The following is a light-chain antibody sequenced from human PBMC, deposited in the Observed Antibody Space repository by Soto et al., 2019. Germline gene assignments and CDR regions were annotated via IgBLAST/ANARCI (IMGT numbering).Light chain of an antibody. Sequence: ETVLTQSPGTLSLSPGERASLSCRASQSVSTNYLAWYQQKPGQAPRLLIYGTFNRATGIPARFSGSGSGTDFTLTISRLEPEDFAVYYCLQYGSSVWTFGQGTQVEIK. CDR1: QSVSTNY. V-gene: IGKV3-20*01. CDR2: GTF. CDR3: LQYGSSVWT. J-gene: IGKJ1*01.